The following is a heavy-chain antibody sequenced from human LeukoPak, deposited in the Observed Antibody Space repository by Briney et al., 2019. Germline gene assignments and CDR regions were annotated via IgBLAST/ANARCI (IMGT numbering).Heavy chain of an antibody. CDR1: GFTVSSNY. CDR3: AKEWDNDAFDI. V-gene: IGHV3-53*05. D-gene: IGHD1-26*01. J-gene: IGHJ3*02. Sequence: GGSLRLSCAASGFTVSSNYMSWVRQAPEKGLEWVSVIYSGGSTYYADSVKGRFTISRDNSKNTLYLQMNSLRAEDTAVYYCAKEWDNDAFDIWGQGTMVTVSS. CDR2: IYSGGST.